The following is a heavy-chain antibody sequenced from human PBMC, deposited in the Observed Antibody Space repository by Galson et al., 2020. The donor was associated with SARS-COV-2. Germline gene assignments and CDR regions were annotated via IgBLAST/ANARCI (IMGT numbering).Heavy chain of an antibody. D-gene: IGHD2-21*02. Sequence: SETLSLTCAVSGGSISSSDWWGWVRQPPGKGLGWIGEIFHSVYTNYNPSLKSRVTMSLDTSKNQFSLKLSSVTAADTALYYCSRIIVTAYYFSYMDVWGKGTTVTVSS. CDR3: SRIIVTAYYFSYMDV. CDR1: GGSISSSDW. J-gene: IGHJ6*03. CDR2: IFHSVYT. V-gene: IGHV4-4*02.